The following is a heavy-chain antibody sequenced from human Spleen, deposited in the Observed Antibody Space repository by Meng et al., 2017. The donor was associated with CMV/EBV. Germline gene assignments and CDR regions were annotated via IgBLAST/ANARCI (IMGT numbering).Heavy chain of an antibody. D-gene: IGHD6-19*01. CDR3: ARKGQWLVGYFDY. Sequence: QGHVPESGPGLVKPSETLSLTCTFSGGSISSRSYYWGWIRQPPGKGLEWIGSIYYSGSTYYNPSLKSRVTISVDTSKNQFSLKLSSVTAADTAVYYCARKGQWLVGYFDYWGQGTLVTVSS. V-gene: IGHV4-39*07. CDR2: IYYSGST. CDR1: GGSISSRSYY. J-gene: IGHJ4*02.